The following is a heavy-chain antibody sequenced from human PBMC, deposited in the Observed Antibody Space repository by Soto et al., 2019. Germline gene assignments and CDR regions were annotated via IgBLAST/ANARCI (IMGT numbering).Heavy chain of an antibody. CDR2: IKSKTDGGTT. V-gene: IGHV3-15*01. J-gene: IGHJ3*02. Sequence: GGSLRLSCAASGFTFSNAWMSWVRQAPGKGLEWVGRIKSKTDGGTTDYAAPVKGRFTISRDDSKNTLYLQMNSLKTEDTAVYYCTTGITGTTDPPPFNAFDIWGQGTMVTVSS. CDR1: GFTFSNAW. CDR3: TTGITGTTDPPPFNAFDI. D-gene: IGHD1-7*01.